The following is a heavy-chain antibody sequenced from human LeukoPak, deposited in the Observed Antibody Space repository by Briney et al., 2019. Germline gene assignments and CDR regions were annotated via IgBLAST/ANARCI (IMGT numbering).Heavy chain of an antibody. CDR2: IYPGDSDT. D-gene: IGHD2-21*02. CDR3: ARWEYCGGDCYLGS. V-gene: IGHV5-51*01. J-gene: IGHJ4*02. CDR1: GYRLTNNW. Sequence: GESLKISCKISGYRLTNNWIGWVRQMPGKGLEWMGIIYPGDSDTRYSPSFQGQVTISADKSISTAYLQWSSLKASDTAMYYCARWEYCGGDCYLGSWGQGTLVTVSS.